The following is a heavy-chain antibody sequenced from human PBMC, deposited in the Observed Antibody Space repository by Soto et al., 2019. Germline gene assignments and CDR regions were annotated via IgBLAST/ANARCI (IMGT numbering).Heavy chain of an antibody. CDR1: GGSISGYY. V-gene: IGHV4-59*12. Sequence: SETLSLTCTVSGGSISGYYWSWIRQPPGKGLEWIGYMYYSGSTNYNPSLKSRLTISVDVSKNQFSLKLTSVTAADTAVYFCAREDDGGDRDYYGLDVWGQGTTVTVSS. CDR3: AREDDGGDRDYYGLDV. D-gene: IGHD2-21*02. CDR2: MYYSGST. J-gene: IGHJ6*02.